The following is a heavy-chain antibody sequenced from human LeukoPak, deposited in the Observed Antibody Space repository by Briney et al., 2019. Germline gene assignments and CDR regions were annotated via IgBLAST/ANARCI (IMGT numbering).Heavy chain of an antibody. J-gene: IGHJ6*03. V-gene: IGHV4-4*07. CDR3: ARSLRIALPDSYYYYMDV. CDR2: IYTSGTT. Sequence: SETLSLTCTVSGGSINSYYWSWIRQPAGKGLEWIGRIYTSGTTSYNPSLKSRLTISVDKSKNQSSLKLNSVTAADTAVYYCARSLRIALPDSYYYYMDVWGRGTTVTVSS. D-gene: IGHD6-19*01. CDR1: GGSINSYY.